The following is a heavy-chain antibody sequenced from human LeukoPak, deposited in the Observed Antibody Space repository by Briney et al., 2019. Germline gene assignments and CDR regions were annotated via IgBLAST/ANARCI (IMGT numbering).Heavy chain of an antibody. CDR2: INHSETT. J-gene: IGHJ6*03. CDR1: GGSFSVSGYY. CDR3: ARAVGSGSFQTYYYYMDV. D-gene: IGHD3-10*01. V-gene: IGHV4-34*01. Sequence: SETLSLTCAVYGGSFSVSGYYWTWIRQPPGKGLEWIGEINHSETTNYNPSLKSRVTISVDTSKNQFSLKLSSVTAADTAVYYCARAVGSGSFQTYYYYMDVWGKGTTVTISS.